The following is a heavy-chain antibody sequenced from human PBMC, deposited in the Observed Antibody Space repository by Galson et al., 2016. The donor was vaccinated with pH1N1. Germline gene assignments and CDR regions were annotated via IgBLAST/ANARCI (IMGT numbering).Heavy chain of an antibody. J-gene: IGHJ6*02. Sequence: SVKVSCKASGGTFSSYAINWVRQAPGQGLEWMGGIIPIFGTANYAQKFQGRVTITADEYTTTVYMELNSLISADTAIYYCARPGRTETTKEGFAWGYGMDVWGQGTTVTVSS. CDR1: GGTFSSYA. CDR2: IIPIFGTA. D-gene: IGHD1-1*01. CDR3: ARPGRTETTKEGFAWGYGMDV. V-gene: IGHV1-69*13.